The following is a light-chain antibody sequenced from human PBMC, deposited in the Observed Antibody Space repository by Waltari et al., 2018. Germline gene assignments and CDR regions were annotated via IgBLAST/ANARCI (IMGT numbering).Light chain of an antibody. CDR3: QNHERLPAT. V-gene: IGKV3-20*01. CDR2: AAS. Sequence: EVVLTQSPGTLSLSPGERATLSCRASQSVSKYLAWYQQRPGKATRLLISAASTRATGIPDRVSGRGYGTDFSLTISRLEPEDFAVYYCQNHERLPATFGQGTKVEIK. CDR1: QSVSKY. J-gene: IGKJ1*01.